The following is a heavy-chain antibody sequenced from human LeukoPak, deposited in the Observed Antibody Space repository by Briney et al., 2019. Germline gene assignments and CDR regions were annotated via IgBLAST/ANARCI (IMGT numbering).Heavy chain of an antibody. CDR3: ARGLRSGAARPRYYYYMDV. CDR1: GYTFTSYD. V-gene: IGHV1-8*03. CDR2: MNPNSGNT. Sequence: ASVKVSCKASGYTFTSYDINWVRQATGQGLDWMGWMNPNSGNTGYAQKFQGRVTITRNTSISTAYMELSSLRSEDTAVYYCARGLRSGAARPRYYYYMDVWGKGTTVTVSS. D-gene: IGHD6-6*01. J-gene: IGHJ6*03.